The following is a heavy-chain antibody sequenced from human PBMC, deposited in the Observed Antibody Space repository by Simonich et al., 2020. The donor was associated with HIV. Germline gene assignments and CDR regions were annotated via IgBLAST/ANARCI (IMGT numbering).Heavy chain of an antibody. CDR3: ASGGSISSVWADDY. CDR2: ISYDGSNK. D-gene: IGHD3-16*01. CDR1: GFTFSSYA. V-gene: IGHV3-30*07. J-gene: IGHJ4*02. Sequence: QVQLVESGGGVVQPGRSLRLSCAASGFTFSSYALHWVRQAPGKGLEWLAVISYDGSNKYYADSVKGRITIPRDNSKNTLYLQMNSLRAEDTAVYYCASGGSISSVWADDYWGQGTLVTVSS.